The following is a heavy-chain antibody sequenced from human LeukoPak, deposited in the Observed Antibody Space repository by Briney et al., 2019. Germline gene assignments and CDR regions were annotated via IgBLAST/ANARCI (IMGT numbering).Heavy chain of an antibody. V-gene: IGHV3-15*01. CDR1: GFTFSNAW. CDR2: LKSKTDGGTT. Sequence: GGSLRLSCAASGFTFSNAWMSWVRQAPGKGLEWVGRLKSKTDGGTTDYAAPVKGRFTISRDDSKNTLYLQMNSLKTEDTAVYYCTTDLPPHSSGYTTPRYWGQGTLVTVSS. CDR3: TTDLPPHSSGYTTPRY. J-gene: IGHJ4*02. D-gene: IGHD3-22*01.